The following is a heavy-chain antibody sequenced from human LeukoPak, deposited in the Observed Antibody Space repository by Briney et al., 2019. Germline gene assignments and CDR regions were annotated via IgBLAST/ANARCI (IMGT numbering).Heavy chain of an antibody. CDR3: ARAPYLEWLLFYFDY. D-gene: IGHD3-3*01. Sequence: SETLSLTCAVSGYSISSGYYWGWIRQPPGKGLEWIGSIYHSGSTYYNPSLRSRVTISVDTSKNQFSLKLSSVTAADTAVYYCARAPYLEWLLFYFDYWGQGTLVTVSS. V-gene: IGHV4-38-2*01. CDR1: GYSISSGYY. CDR2: IYHSGST. J-gene: IGHJ4*02.